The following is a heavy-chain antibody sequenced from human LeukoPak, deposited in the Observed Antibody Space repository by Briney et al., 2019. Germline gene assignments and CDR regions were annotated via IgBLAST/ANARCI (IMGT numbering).Heavy chain of an antibody. CDR1: GFTFSRYG. CDR3: TTGIPAAPYYYYMDV. V-gene: IGHV3-15*01. D-gene: IGHD2-2*01. J-gene: IGHJ6*03. CDR2: IKSKTDGGTT. Sequence: PGGSLRLSCAASGFTFSRYGMSWVRQAPGKGLEWVGRIKSKTDGGTTDYAAPVKGRFTISRDDSKNTLYLQMNSLKTEDTAVYYCTTGIPAAPYYYYMDVWGKGTTVTVSS.